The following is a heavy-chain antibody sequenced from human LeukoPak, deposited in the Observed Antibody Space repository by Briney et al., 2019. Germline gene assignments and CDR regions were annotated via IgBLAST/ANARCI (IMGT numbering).Heavy chain of an antibody. CDR3: ASDGHQYYDSGGYSF. V-gene: IGHV3-7*01. CDR1: GFTFSSYW. D-gene: IGHD3-22*01. CDR2: IKQDGSEK. Sequence: GGSLRLSCAASGFTFSSYWMSWVRQAPGKGLEWVANIKQDGSEKYYVDSVKGRFTISRDNAKNSLYLQMNSLRAEDTAVYYCASDGHQYYDSGGYSFWGQGTLVTVSS. J-gene: IGHJ4*02.